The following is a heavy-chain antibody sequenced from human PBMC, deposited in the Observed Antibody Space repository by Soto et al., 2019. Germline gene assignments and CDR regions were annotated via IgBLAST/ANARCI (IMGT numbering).Heavy chain of an antibody. Sequence: GGSLRLSCAASGFTFSSYSMNWVRQAPGKGLEWVSYISSSSSTIYYADSVKGRFTISRDNAKNSLYLQMKSLRAEDTAVYYCARHYCSGGSCPLDRYYMDVWGKGTTVTVSS. CDR2: ISSSSSTI. CDR1: GFTFSSYS. V-gene: IGHV3-48*01. CDR3: ARHYCSGGSCPLDRYYMDV. D-gene: IGHD2-15*01. J-gene: IGHJ6*03.